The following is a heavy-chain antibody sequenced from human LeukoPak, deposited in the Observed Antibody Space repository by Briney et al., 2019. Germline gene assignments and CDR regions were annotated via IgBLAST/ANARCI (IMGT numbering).Heavy chain of an antibody. CDR1: GGSIVSGTYY. V-gene: IGHV4-31*03. J-gene: IGHJ4*02. CDR3: ARGHGYNYSPYYFDN. D-gene: IGHD5-24*01. CDR2: IYYQGST. Sequence: PSETLSLTCTVSGGSIVSGTYYWSWIRQHPGKGLEWLGYIYYQGSTYYNPSLKSRVTISVDTSKNQFSLKLSSVTAADTAVYYCARGHGYNYSPYYFDNWGQGTLVTVSS.